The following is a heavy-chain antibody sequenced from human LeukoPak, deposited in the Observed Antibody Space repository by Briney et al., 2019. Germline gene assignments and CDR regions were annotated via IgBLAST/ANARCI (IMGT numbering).Heavy chain of an antibody. CDR2: ISSSSSYI. V-gene: IGHV3-21*01. Sequence: GGSLRLSCAASGFTLSSYSMNWVRQAPGKGLEWVSSISSSSSYIYYADSVKGRFTISRDNAKNSLYLQMNSLRAEDTAVYYCAREPGSGTTVRDYYYGMDVWGQGTTVTVSS. J-gene: IGHJ6*02. CDR3: AREPGSGTTVRDYYYGMDV. D-gene: IGHD3-10*01. CDR1: GFTLSSYS.